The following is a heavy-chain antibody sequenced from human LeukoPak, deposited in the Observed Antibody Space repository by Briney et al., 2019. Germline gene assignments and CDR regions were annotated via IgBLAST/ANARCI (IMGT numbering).Heavy chain of an antibody. D-gene: IGHD3-22*01. CDR1: GGSISSYY. V-gene: IGHV4-59*01. Sequence: SETLSLTCTVSGGSISSYYWSWIRQPPGKGLEWIGYIYYSGSTNYNPSLKSRVTISVDTSKNQFSLKLSSVAAADTAVYYCARGGDSSGYYPLSWDYWGQGTLVTVSS. CDR2: IYYSGST. J-gene: IGHJ4*02. CDR3: ARGGDSSGYYPLSWDY.